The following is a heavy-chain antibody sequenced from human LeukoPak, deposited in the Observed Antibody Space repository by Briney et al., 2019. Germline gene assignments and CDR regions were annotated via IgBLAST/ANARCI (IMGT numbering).Heavy chain of an antibody. Sequence: PGGSLRLSCAASGFSFSGSAMHWVRKASGKGLEWVGRIRSKANTYATAYAASVKGRFTISRDDSKNTAYLQMNSLKTEDTAVYYCTRGGYNNYYYGMDVWGQGTTVTVSS. D-gene: IGHD5-24*01. CDR1: GFSFSGSA. J-gene: IGHJ6*02. CDR3: TRGGYNNYYYGMDV. CDR2: IRSKANTYAT. V-gene: IGHV3-73*01.